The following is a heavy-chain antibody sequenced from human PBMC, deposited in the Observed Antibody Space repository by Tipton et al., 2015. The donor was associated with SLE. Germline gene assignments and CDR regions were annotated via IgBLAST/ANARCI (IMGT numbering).Heavy chain of an antibody. J-gene: IGHJ4*02. Sequence: TLSLTCTVSGGSISSGSYYWSWIRQPAGKGLEWIGRIYTSGSTNYNPSLKSRVTISVDTSKNQFSLKLSSVTAADTAVYYCARRGRGSPDYWGQGTLVTVSS. V-gene: IGHV4-61*02. D-gene: IGHD3-10*01. CDR3: ARRGRGSPDY. CDR1: GGSISSGSYY. CDR2: IYTSGST.